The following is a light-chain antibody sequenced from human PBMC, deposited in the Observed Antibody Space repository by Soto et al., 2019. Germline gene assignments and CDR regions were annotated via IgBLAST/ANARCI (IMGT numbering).Light chain of an antibody. V-gene: IGKV3-11*01. CDR1: QSVSSY. Sequence: EIVLTQSPATLSLSPGERATLSCRASQSVSSYLAWYQQKPGQAPRLLIYDASNRATGIPVRFSGSGSGTDSTLTISSLEPEDFAVYYCQQRSNWPPTFGQGTKVEIK. J-gene: IGKJ1*01. CDR3: QQRSNWPPT. CDR2: DAS.